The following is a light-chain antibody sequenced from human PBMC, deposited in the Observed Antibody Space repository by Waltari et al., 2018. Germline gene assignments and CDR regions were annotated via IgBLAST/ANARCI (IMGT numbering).Light chain of an antibody. CDR1: HMGDKY. CDR3: QAWDSNSYV. V-gene: IGLV3-1*01. J-gene: IGLJ1*01. CDR2: QDT. Sequence: SYELTQPPSVSVSPGQTASIPCPGNHMGDKYACWYQQKPGQSPVVVIYQDTKRPSGIPERFSGSNSGNTATLTISETQAMDEADYYCQAWDSNSYVFGTGTKVTVL.